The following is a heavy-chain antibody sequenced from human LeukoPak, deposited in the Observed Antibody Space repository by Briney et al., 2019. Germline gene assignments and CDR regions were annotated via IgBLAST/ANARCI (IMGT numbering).Heavy chain of an antibody. D-gene: IGHD3-22*01. CDR2: IKSKTDGGTT. CDR3: TTADYYDSSGYCY. CDR1: GFTFTNYG. J-gene: IGHJ4*02. V-gene: IGHV3-15*01. Sequence: GGSLRLSCAASGFTFTNYGMSWVRQAPGKGLEWVGRIKSKTDGGTTDYAAPVKGRFTISRDDSKNTLYLQMNSLKTEDTAVYYCTTADYYDSSGYCYWGQGTLVTVSS.